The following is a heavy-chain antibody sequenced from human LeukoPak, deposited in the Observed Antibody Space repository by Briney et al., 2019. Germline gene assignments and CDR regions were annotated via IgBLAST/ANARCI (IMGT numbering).Heavy chain of an antibody. CDR3: ARDSMYATNYFDP. J-gene: IGHJ5*02. V-gene: IGHV4-59*01. D-gene: IGHD2-8*01. Sequence: SETLSLTCSVFGGSISSSYWNWIRQSPGKGLEWLGYIYNSGGTNYNPSLKGRVTLSIDTSKNQFSLRLTSVTAADTAMYYCARDSMYATNYFDPWGQGTLVTVSS. CDR2: IYNSGGT. CDR1: GGSISSSY.